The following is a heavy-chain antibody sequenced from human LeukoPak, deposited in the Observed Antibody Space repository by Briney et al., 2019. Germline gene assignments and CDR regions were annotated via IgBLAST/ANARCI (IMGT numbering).Heavy chain of an antibody. V-gene: IGHV5-51*01. CDR3: ARSTSSSSLVSFDY. CDR1: GYRFTSYW. CDR2: IYPGDSDT. J-gene: IGHJ4*02. D-gene: IGHD6-6*01. Sequence: GESLKISCQGSGYRFTSYWIGWVRQMPGKGLEWMGVIYPGDSDTRYSPSFQGQVTISADKSISTAYLQWSSLKASDTAMYYCARSTSSSSLVSFDYWGQGTLVTVSS.